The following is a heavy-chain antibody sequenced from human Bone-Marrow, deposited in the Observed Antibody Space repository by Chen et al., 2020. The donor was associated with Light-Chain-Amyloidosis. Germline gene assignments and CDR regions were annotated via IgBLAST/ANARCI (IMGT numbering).Heavy chain of an antibody. Sequence: EVQLEQSGPEVIKPGESLKISCKGSGYTFPNYWIGWVRQMPGKGLEWMGVIYPDDSAARYRPSCEGQVTSSVDKSLTTAYLQWRSLKASDTAMYYCARRRDGYNFDYWGQGTLVTVSS. CDR2: IYPDDSAA. J-gene: IGHJ4*02. CDR3: ARRRDGYNFDY. CDR1: GYTFPNYW. V-gene: IGHV5-51*01. D-gene: IGHD5-12*01.